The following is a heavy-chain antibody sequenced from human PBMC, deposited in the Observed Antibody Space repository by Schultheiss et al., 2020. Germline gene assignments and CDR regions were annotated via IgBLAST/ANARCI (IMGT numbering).Heavy chain of an antibody. CDR3: ARDGGDRYCSGGSCYPNTDYSFQH. D-gene: IGHD2-15*01. CDR2: TGTVGDT. V-gene: IGHV3-53*01. Sequence: GGSLRLSCAASGFTVSSNYMSWVRQGTGKGLEWVSRTGTVGDTYYADSVKGRFTISRDKSKNTLYLQMNSLRAEDTAVYYCARDGGDRYCSGGSCYPNTDYSFQHWGRGTLVTVSS. J-gene: IGHJ1*01. CDR1: GFTVSSNY.